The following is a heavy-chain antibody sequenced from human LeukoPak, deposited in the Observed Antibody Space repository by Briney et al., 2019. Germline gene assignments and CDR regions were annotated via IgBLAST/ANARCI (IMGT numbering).Heavy chain of an antibody. J-gene: IGHJ6*02. CDR1: GYTFNSYY. D-gene: IGHD3-3*01. V-gene: IGHV1-46*02. CDR3: ARVGFWSGYPGGRGMDV. Sequence: ASVKAYCKASGYTFNSYYMHWVRHAPGQGLEWIGIINPSGCSTSYAQKFQARVTMTRDTSTSTVYMELSSLGSEDTAVYYCARVGFWSGYPGGRGMDVWGQGTTVTVSS. CDR2: INPSGCST.